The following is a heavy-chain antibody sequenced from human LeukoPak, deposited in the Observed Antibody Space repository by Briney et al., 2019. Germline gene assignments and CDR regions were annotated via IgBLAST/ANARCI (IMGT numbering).Heavy chain of an antibody. V-gene: IGHV3-33*01. CDR3: ARGQVEGVPAVPGAFDI. CDR1: GFTFSSYG. J-gene: IGHJ3*02. CDR2: IWYDGSNK. D-gene: IGHD2-2*01. Sequence: GRSLRLSCAASGFTFSSYGMHWVRQAPGKGLEWVAVIWYDGSNKYYADSVKGRFTISRDNSKNTLYLQMNSLRAEDTAAYYCARGQVEGVPAVPGAFDIWGQGTMVTVSS.